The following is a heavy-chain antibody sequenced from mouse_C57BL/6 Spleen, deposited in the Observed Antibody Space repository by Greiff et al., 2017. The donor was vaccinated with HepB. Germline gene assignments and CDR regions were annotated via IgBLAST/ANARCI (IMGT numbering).Heavy chain of an antibody. CDR2: IYPGDGDT. CDR3: APYYGSSYDAY. J-gene: IGHJ3*01. D-gene: IGHD1-1*01. V-gene: IGHV1-82*01. CDR1: GYAFSSSW. Sequence: VQLVESGPELVKPGASVKISCKASGYAFSSSWMNWVKQRPGKGLEWIGRIYPGDGDTNYNGKFKGKATLTADKSSSTAYMQLSSLTSEDSAVYFCAPYYGSSYDAYWGQGTLVTVSA.